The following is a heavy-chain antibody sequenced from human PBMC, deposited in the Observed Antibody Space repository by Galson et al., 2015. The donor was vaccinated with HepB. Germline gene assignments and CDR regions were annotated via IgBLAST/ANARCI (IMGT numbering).Heavy chain of an antibody. Sequence: CAISGDSVSTNSATWNCIRQSPSRGLEWLGRTYYRSRWYDDYAVSVKSQITINSDTSKNPFSLQLNSVTPEDTAVYYCARGVDIRGGAFDIWGQGTMVTVSS. D-gene: IGHD2-15*01. CDR2: TYYRSRWYD. J-gene: IGHJ3*02. CDR3: ARGVDIRGGAFDI. CDR1: GDSVSTNSAT. V-gene: IGHV6-1*01.